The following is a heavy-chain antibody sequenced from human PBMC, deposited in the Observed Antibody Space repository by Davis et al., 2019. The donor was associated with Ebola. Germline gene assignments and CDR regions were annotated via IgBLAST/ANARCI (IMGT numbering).Heavy chain of an antibody. CDR2: VDYSGSP. D-gene: IGHD4-11*01. CDR3: ARGRSTHRY. Sequence: PSETLSLTCTVSGVSMTRYFLTWIRQTPWKGLEYIGYVDYSGSPDYNPSLKSRITITVDTSQNHFSLWLSSVTPADTAVYYCARGRSTHRYWGQGARVTVST. CDR1: GVSMTRYF. J-gene: IGHJ4*02. V-gene: IGHV4-59*01.